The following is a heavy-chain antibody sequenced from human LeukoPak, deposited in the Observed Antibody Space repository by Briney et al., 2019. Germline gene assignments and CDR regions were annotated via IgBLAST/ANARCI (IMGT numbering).Heavy chain of an antibody. D-gene: IGHD6-19*01. Sequence: WRSLRLSCAASGFTFRSYAMHWVRQAPGKGLEWVAVISSEGRDKYYADSVKGRFTISRDNSRNTLSLQMDSLRAEDTAVYYCAKDWGYASGTFFVNWGQGTLVTVSS. J-gene: IGHJ4*02. CDR1: GFTFRSYA. V-gene: IGHV3-30*18. CDR3: AKDWGYASGTFFVN. CDR2: ISSEGRDK.